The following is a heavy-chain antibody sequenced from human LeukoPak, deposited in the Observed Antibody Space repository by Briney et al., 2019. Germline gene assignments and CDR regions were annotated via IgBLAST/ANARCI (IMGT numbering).Heavy chain of an antibody. J-gene: IGHJ4*02. CDR2: ISYDGSNK. CDR3: AKVGDILTGRVDY. D-gene: IGHD3-9*01. Sequence: GGSLRLSCAASGFTFSSYGMHWVRQAPGKGLEWVAVISYDGSNKYYADSVEGRFTISRDNSKNTLYLQMNSLRAEDTAVYYCAKVGDILTGRVDYWGQGTLVAVSS. CDR1: GFTFSSYG. V-gene: IGHV3-30*18.